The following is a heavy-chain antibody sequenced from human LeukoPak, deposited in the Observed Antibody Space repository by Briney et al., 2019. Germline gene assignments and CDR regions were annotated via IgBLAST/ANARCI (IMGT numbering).Heavy chain of an antibody. J-gene: IGHJ6*03. Sequence: GASVKVSCKASGYTFTGYYMHWVRQAPGQGLEWMGWINPNSGGTNYAQKFQGRVTMTRDTSISTAYMELSRLRSDDTAVYYCARAQVRYCSSTSRTSCYYYYYMDVWGKGTTVTVSS. D-gene: IGHD2-2*01. V-gene: IGHV1-2*02. CDR1: GYTFTGYY. CDR3: ARAQVRYCSSTSRTSCYYYYYMDV. CDR2: INPNSGGT.